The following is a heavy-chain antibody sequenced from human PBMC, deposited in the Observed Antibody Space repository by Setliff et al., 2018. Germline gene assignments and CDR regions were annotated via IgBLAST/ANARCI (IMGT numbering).Heavy chain of an antibody. D-gene: IGHD3-22*01. CDR3: ARYDSSGYSENYYFDY. CDR2: VHYSGNT. J-gene: IGHJ4*02. V-gene: IGHV4-39*07. Sequence: SETLSLTCTVSGGSISTTDYYWGWIRQPPGMGLEWIGCVHYSGNTYYSPSLKSRVTMFVDTSKNQFSLMLYSVTAADTAIYYCARYDSSGYSENYYFDYWGQGTQVTVSS. CDR1: GGSISTTDYY.